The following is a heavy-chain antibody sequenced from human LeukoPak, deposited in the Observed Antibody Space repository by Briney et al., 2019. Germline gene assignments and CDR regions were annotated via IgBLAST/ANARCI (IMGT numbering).Heavy chain of an antibody. V-gene: IGHV3-53*01. Sequence: GGSLRLSCAASGFTVSLYYMTWVRQAPGKGLEWVSVIYSGGPTYYADSVKGRFTISRDNSKNTVYLQMNSLRGEDTAVYFCARGWVVATGSFDMWGQGTMVTVSS. CDR1: GFTVSLYY. CDR2: IYSGGPT. CDR3: ARGWVVATGSFDM. D-gene: IGHD2-15*01. J-gene: IGHJ3*02.